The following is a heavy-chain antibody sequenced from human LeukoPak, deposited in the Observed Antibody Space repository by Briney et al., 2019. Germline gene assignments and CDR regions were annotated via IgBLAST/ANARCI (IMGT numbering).Heavy chain of an antibody. CDR3: ATHAKYYYDSSGYY. CDR2: VDPEDGET. J-gene: IGHJ4*02. Sequence: ASVKISCKVSGYTFTDYYMHWVQQAPGKGLEWMGLVDPEDGETIYAEKSQGRATITADTSTDTAYMELSSLRSEDTAVYYCATHAKYYYDSSGYYWGQGTLVTVSS. D-gene: IGHD3-22*01. CDR1: GYTFTDYY. V-gene: IGHV1-69-2*01.